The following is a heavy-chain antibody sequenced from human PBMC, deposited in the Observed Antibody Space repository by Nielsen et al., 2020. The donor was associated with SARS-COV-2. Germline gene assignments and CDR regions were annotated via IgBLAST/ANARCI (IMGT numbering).Heavy chain of an antibody. CDR3: ARGGKLRFLEWSDYYYYGMDV. CDR2: IYYSGST. V-gene: IGHV4-39*07. D-gene: IGHD3-3*01. Sequence: WLRQPPGKGLEWIGSIYYSGSTNYNPSLKSRVTISVDTSKNQFSLKLSSVAAADTAVYYCARGGKLRFLEWSDYYYYGMDVWGQGTTVTVSS. J-gene: IGHJ6*02.